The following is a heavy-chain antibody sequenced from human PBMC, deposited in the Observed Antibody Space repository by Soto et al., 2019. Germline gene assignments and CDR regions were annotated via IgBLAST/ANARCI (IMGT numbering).Heavy chain of an antibody. CDR1: GFTFSSYG. CDR3: AKDLTGMYYFDY. CDR2: ISYDGSNK. V-gene: IGHV3-30*18. J-gene: IGHJ4*02. D-gene: IGHD1-1*01. Sequence: QVQLVEPGGGVVQPGRSLRLSCAASGFTFSSYGMHWVRQAPGKGLEWVAVISYDGSNKYYADSVKGRFTISRDNSKNTLYLQMNSLRAEDTAVYYCAKDLTGMYYFDYWGQGTLVTVSS.